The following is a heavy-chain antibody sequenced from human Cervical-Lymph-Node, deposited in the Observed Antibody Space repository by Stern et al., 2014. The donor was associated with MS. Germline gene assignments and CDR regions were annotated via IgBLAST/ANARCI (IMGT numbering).Heavy chain of an antibody. D-gene: IGHD1-1*01. J-gene: IGHJ6*02. V-gene: IGHV5-51*01. CDR2: IYPGDSDT. CDR3: ARHPNEAGMHV. CDR1: GYSFTSYW. Sequence: VQLVQSGAEVKKPGESLKISCKGSGYSFTSYWIGWVRQMPGKGLEWMGGIYPGDSDTRYRPGFQGKGTITDDKSSRTAYLEWGSLKASDTAMYYCARHPNEAGMHVWGQGTTVPVPS.